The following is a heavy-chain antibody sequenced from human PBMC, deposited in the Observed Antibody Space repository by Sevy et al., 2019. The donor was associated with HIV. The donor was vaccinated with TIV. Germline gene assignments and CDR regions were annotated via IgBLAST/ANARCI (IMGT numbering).Heavy chain of an antibody. CDR1: GFTFSKYS. CDR3: AREGCTKPHDY. V-gene: IGHV3-23*01. J-gene: IGHJ4*02. CDR2: LCFGCGEI. D-gene: IGHD2-8*01. Sequence: GGSLRLSCAASGFTFSKYSMSWVRQPPGKGLEWVSTLCFGCGEINYADSVKGRFTISSDNYKSSVYLQMNNLRPEDTAVYYCAREGCTKPHDYWGQGTLVTVSS.